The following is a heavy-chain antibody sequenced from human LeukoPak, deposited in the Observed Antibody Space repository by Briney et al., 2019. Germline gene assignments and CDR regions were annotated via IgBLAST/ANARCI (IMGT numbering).Heavy chain of an antibody. J-gene: IGHJ4*02. CDR2: INPNSGGT. CDR1: GYTFTGYY. Sequence: GTSVKVSCKASGYTFTGYYIHWVRQAPGQGLEWMGWINPNSGGTNYAQKFQGRVTMTRDTSISTAYMELSRLRSDDTAVYYCARAFQLVLETNFDYWGQGTLVTVSS. D-gene: IGHD6-13*01. V-gene: IGHV1-2*02. CDR3: ARAFQLVLETNFDY.